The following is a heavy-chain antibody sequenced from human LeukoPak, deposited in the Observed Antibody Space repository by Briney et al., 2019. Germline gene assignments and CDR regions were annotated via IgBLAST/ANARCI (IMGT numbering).Heavy chain of an antibody. CDR2: ISSSSSTI. CDR3: ARARASGRSGFDY. J-gene: IGHJ4*02. CDR1: GLTVSSYS. Sequence: PGGSLRLSCVASGLTVSSYSMNWVRQAPGKGLEWVSYISSSSSTIYYADSVKARFTISRDNAKNSLDLQMNSLRDEDTAVYYCARARASGRSGFDYWGQGTLVTVSS. D-gene: IGHD2-15*01. V-gene: IGHV3-48*02.